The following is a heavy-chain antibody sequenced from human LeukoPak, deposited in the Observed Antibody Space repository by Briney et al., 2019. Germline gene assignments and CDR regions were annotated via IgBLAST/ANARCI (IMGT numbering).Heavy chain of an antibody. CDR2: VIPALGVP. Sequence: SVKVSCKASGGFFTDFGLSWVRQAPGQGLEWMGRVIPALGVPNYAQKFQGRVTITADTHTSAAYMELSSLTSEDTAVYYCAADSGDDYYYAIDVWGQGTTVTVSS. CDR3: AADSGDDYYYAIDV. CDR1: GGFFTDFG. J-gene: IGHJ6*02. V-gene: IGHV1-69*04. D-gene: IGHD1-26*01.